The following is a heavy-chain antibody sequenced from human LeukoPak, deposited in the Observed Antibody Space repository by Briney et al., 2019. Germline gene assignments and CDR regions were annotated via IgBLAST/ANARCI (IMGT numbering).Heavy chain of an antibody. J-gene: IGHJ4*02. Sequence: GESLKIPCKGSGYSFTSYWIGWVRQIPGKGLEWMGIIYPGDSDTRYSPSFQAQVPISADKPISTAYLQWSSLKASDTAMYYCARLEKQQLVLLGNYFDYWGQGPLVTVSS. CDR3: ARLEKQQLVLLGNYFDY. D-gene: IGHD6-13*01. V-gene: IGHV5-51*01. CDR1: GYSFTSYW. CDR2: IYPGDSDT.